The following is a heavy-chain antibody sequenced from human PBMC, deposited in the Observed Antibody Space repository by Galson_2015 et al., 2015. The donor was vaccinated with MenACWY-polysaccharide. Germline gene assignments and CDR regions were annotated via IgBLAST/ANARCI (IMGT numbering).Heavy chain of an antibody. D-gene: IGHD2-2*01. V-gene: IGHV3-30-3*01. J-gene: IGHJ6*02. Sequence: SLRLSCAASGFTFSSYAMHWVRQAPGKGLEWVAVISYDGTNKYFADFVEGRFTISRDNSKNTLFLQMSSLRTEDTAVYYCARAYCSRTNCYGMDVWGQGTTVTVSS. CDR1: GFTFSSYA. CDR3: ARAYCSRTNCYGMDV. CDR2: ISYDGTNK.